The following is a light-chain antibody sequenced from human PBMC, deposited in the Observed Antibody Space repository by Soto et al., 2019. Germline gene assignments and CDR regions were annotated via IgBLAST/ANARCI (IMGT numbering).Light chain of an antibody. CDR2: STN. Sequence: QTVVTQEPSFSVSPGGTVTLTCGLSSGSVSTSYYPSWYQQTPGQAPRTLIYSTNTRSSGVPDRFSGSILGNKAALTITGAKADDESDYYCVLYMGSGIGVFGTGTKLTVL. CDR1: SGSVSTSYY. CDR3: VLYMGSGIGV. V-gene: IGLV8-61*01. J-gene: IGLJ1*01.